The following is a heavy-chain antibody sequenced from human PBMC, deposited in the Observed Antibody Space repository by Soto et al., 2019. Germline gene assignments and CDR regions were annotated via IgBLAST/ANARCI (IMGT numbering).Heavy chain of an antibody. CDR1: GFTFSSYW. V-gene: IGHV3-7*01. Sequence: GGSLRLSCAASGFTFSSYWMSWVRQAPGKGLEWVANIKQDGSEKYYVDSVKGRLTISRDNAKNSLYLQMNSLRAEDTAVYYCARGRGYSSGSYSFDYWGQGTLVTVSS. CDR2: IKQDGSEK. D-gene: IGHD6-19*01. J-gene: IGHJ4*02. CDR3: ARGRGYSSGSYSFDY.